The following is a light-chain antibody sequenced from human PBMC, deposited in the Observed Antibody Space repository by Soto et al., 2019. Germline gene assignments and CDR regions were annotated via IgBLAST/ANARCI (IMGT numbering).Light chain of an antibody. J-gene: IGLJ1*01. CDR1: SSDVGGHNS. Sequence: QSALTQPASVSGSPGQSITIYCTGTSSDVGGHNSVSWYRQDPGKAPKLMIYDVSNQPSGVSDRFSGSKSGNTASLTISGLQIEDEADYYCSSFTSSVTYVFGTGTKVTV. CDR3: SSFTSSVTYV. V-gene: IGLV2-14*01. CDR2: DVS.